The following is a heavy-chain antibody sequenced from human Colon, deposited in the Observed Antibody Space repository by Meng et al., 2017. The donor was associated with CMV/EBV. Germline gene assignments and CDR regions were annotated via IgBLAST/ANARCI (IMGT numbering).Heavy chain of an antibody. Sequence: SVEVSCKASGYAFTSNAINWVRQATGQGLEWMGWMKPNSGDTGYAPNFQGRITMTRNTSINTAYMELRSLTNEDTAIYYCARGIPDFWGQGTLVTVSS. CDR2: MKPNSGDT. V-gene: IGHV1-8*01. CDR1: GYAFTSNA. CDR3: ARGIPDF. D-gene: IGHD3/OR15-3a*01. J-gene: IGHJ4*02.